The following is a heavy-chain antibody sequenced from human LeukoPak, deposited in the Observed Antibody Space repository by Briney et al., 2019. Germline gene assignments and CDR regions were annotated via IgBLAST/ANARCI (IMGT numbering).Heavy chain of an antibody. J-gene: IGHJ5*02. CDR1: DFSFSNYG. CDR2: ILYDGNNK. V-gene: IGHV3-30*03. D-gene: IGHD4-17*01. Sequence: PGGSLRLSCAASDFSFSNYGMHWVRQAPGKGLEWVAVILYDGNNKHYAESVKGRFTISRDNSNNMLYLQMNSLTADDTAMYYCVNGDQRESWGQGTRVTVSS. CDR3: VNGDQRES.